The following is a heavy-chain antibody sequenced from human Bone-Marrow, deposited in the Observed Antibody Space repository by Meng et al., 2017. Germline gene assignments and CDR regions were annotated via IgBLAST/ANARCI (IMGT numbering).Heavy chain of an antibody. CDR3: ARTRGYSYGYYGY. CDR1: GGSFSGYY. D-gene: IGHD5-18*01. V-gene: IGHV4-34*01. Sequence: QVQLQQWGPGLLKPSETLSLTCAVFGGSFSGYYWSWIRQPPGKGLEWIGEINHSGSTNYNPSLKSRVTISVDTSKNQFSLKLSSVTAADTAVYYCARTRGYSYGYYGYWGQGTLVTVSS. J-gene: IGHJ4*02. CDR2: INHSGST.